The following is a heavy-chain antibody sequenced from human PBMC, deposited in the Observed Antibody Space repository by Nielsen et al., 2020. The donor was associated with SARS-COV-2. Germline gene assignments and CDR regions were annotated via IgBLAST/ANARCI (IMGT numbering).Heavy chain of an antibody. Sequence: GESLKISCAASGFTFSSYSMNWIRQAPGKGLEWISYITSSRSSTIYYADSVKGRFTISRDNAKNSLYLQMNSLRAEDTAVYYCARDTKGLRVGDGWVWDGFAFDIWGQGTMVTVSS. CDR2: ITSSRSSTI. CDR1: GFTFSSYS. CDR3: ARDTKGLRVGDGWVWDGFAFDI. V-gene: IGHV3-48*04. D-gene: IGHD1-26*01. J-gene: IGHJ3*02.